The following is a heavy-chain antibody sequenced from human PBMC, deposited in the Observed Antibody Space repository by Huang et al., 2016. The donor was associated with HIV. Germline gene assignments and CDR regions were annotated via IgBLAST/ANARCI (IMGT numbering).Heavy chain of an antibody. J-gene: IGHJ3*02. D-gene: IGHD3-22*01. Sequence: QIQLMQSGPELKQPGASVKVSCKASGYTFTSYGITWVRKGPGQGPGWRGWISATSGDTEYAQKFQSRATLTTDTTTNIAYMELRSLRSDDAAKYYCARDPKYHRIGYYRQRRGIDIWGQGTMVIVSS. V-gene: IGHV1-18*01. CDR2: ISATSGDT. CDR3: ARDPKYHRIGYYRQRRGIDI. CDR1: GYTFTSYG.